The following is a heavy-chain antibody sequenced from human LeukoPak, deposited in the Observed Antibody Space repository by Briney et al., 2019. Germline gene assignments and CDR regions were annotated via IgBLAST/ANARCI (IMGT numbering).Heavy chain of an antibody. V-gene: IGHV1-24*01. Sequence: ASVKVSCKVSGYTLTGLSMHWVRQAPGKGLEWMGGFDPEDGETIYAQKFQGRVTMTEDTSTDTAYMELSSLRSEDTAVYYCATSFRAGAPFDYWGQGTLVTVSS. D-gene: IGHD3-10*01. J-gene: IGHJ4*02. CDR1: GYTLTGLS. CDR2: FDPEDGET. CDR3: ATSFRAGAPFDY.